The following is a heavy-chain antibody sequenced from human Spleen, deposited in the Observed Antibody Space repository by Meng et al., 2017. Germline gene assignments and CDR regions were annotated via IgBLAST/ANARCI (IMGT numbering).Heavy chain of an antibody. J-gene: IGHJ4*02. Sequence: VQLRQPRPGLVKPSQTLTLTCAISGDSVSSKTAASNWFRQSPSKGLEWLGRTYYRSIWYTDYVPSVKGRITVNPDTSRNQFSLHLTSVTPDDTAIYYSARDPGWTLDCWGQGILVTVSS. CDR3: ARDPGWTLDC. CDR2: TYYRSIWYT. V-gene: IGHV6-1*01. CDR1: GDSVSSKTAA. D-gene: IGHD6-19*01.